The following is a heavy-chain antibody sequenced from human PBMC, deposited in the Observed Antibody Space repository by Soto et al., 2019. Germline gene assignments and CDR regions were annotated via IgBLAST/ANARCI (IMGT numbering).Heavy chain of an antibody. D-gene: IGHD5-18*01. Sequence: EVQLVESGGGLVQPGGSLRLSCEASRGAFGDYWMHWVRQAPGKGLVWVSRINRDANDIIYADSVKGRFTNSRDNAKNMVLLQINSLIVEDKAVYYYARDVTHKWLESWGEGTLVSVTS. V-gene: IGHV3-74*01. CDR2: INRDANDI. CDR3: ARDVTHKWLES. J-gene: IGHJ5*01. CDR1: RGAFGDYW.